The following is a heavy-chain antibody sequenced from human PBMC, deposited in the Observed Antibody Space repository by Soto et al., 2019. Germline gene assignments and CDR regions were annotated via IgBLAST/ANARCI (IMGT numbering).Heavy chain of an antibody. V-gene: IGHV4-4*07. CDR2: IYTSGST. Sequence: QVQLQESGPGLVKPSETLSLTCTVSGGSISSYYWSWIRQPAGKGLEWIGRIYTSGSTNYNPSLKSRVTMSVDTSKNQFSLKLSSVTAADTAVYYCATKGDSGSYVSAYYGMDVWGQGTTVTVSS. CDR3: ATKGDSGSYVSAYYGMDV. J-gene: IGHJ6*02. CDR1: GGSISSYY. D-gene: IGHD1-26*01.